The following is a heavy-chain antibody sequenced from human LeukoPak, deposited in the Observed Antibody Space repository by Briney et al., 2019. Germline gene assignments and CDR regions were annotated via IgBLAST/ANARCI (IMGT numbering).Heavy chain of an antibody. D-gene: IGHD3-22*01. J-gene: IGHJ6*02. V-gene: IGHV3-30-3*01. CDR2: ISYDGSNK. CDR1: GFTFSSYA. Sequence: PGGSLRLSCAASGFTFSSYAMHWVRQAPGKGLEWVAVISYDGSNKYYADSVKGRFTISRDSSKNTLYLQMNSLRAEDTAVYYCARDLGDDSSGYYYYYYGMDVWGQGTTVTVSS. CDR3: ARDLGDDSSGYYYYYYGMDV.